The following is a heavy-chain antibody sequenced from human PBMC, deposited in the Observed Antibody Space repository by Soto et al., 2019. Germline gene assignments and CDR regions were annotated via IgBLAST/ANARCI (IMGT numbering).Heavy chain of an antibody. J-gene: IGHJ4*02. CDR3: ARDLNTYYDFWSGYYDY. CDR1: GFTFSSYS. CDR2: ISSSSSYI. Sequence: EVQLVESGGGLVKPGGSLRLSCAASGFTFSSYSMNWVRQAPGKGLEWVSSISSSSSYIYYADSVKGRFTISRDNAKNSLYLQMNSLRAEHTAVYYCARDLNTYYDFWSGYYDYWGQGTLVTVSS. V-gene: IGHV3-21*01. D-gene: IGHD3-3*01.